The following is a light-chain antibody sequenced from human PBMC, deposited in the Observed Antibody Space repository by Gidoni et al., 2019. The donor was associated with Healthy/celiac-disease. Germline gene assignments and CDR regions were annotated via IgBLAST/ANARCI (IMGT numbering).Light chain of an antibody. V-gene: IGLV1-40*01. J-gene: IGLJ2*01. CDR1: SSNIGAGYD. CDR2: GNS. CDR3: QSYDSSLSGYI. Sequence: QSVLTQPPSLSVSPGQRVTISCTGSSSNIGAGYDVHWYQQLPGTAPKLLIYGNSNRPSGVPDRFSGSKSGTSASLAITGLQAEDEADYYCQSYDSSLSGYIFGGGTKLTVL.